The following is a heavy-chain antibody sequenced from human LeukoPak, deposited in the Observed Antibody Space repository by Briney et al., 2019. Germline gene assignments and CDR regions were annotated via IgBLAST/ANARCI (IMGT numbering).Heavy chain of an antibody. CDR3: AKERPYGSGIPRYFDY. CDR1: GFTFSSYG. J-gene: IGHJ4*02. CDR2: ISGSGGST. V-gene: IGHV3-23*01. Sequence: GGSLRPSCAASGFTFSSYGMSWVRQAPGKGLEWVSAISGSGGSTYYADSVKGRFTISRDNSKNTLYLQMNSLRAEDTAVYYCAKERPYGSGIPRYFDYWGQGTLVTVSS. D-gene: IGHD3-10*01.